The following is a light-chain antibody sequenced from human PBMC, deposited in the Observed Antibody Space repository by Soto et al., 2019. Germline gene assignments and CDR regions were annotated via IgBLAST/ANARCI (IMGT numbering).Light chain of an antibody. Sequence: HCVLTQPASVTGSPGQSITISCTGTSSDVGGYNYVSWYQQHPGKAPKLMIYDVSSRPSGVSNRFSGSKSGNTASLTISGLQAEDEADYYCSSYTSSSTSYVFGTGTKVTVL. CDR1: SSDVGGYNY. CDR2: DVS. J-gene: IGLJ1*01. CDR3: SSYTSSSTSYV. V-gene: IGLV2-14*01.